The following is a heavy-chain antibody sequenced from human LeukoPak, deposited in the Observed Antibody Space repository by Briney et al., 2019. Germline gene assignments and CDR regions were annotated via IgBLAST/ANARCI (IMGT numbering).Heavy chain of an antibody. D-gene: IGHD4-17*01. V-gene: IGHV3-21*01. CDR2: ISSSSSYI. J-gene: IGHJ3*02. Sequence: GGSLRLSCAASGFTFSSYSMNWVRQAPGKGLEWVSSISSSSSYIYYADSVKGRFTISRDNAKNSLYLQMNSLRAEDTAVYYCAPKDYVGAFDIWGQGTMVTVSS. CDR1: GFTFSSYS. CDR3: APKDYVGAFDI.